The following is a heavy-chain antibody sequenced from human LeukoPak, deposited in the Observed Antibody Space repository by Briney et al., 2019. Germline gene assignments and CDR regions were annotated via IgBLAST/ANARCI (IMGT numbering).Heavy chain of an antibody. CDR2: VIANINHI. D-gene: IGHD3-10*01. CDR1: GFTFSSYH. Sequence: GGSLRLSCVGSGFTFSSYHLSWVRQSPGKGGEWLSVVIANINHIYYPDSVTGRFTISRDNSQDTLYLQMNGLRAEDSALYYCANLQQGNYKANFWGQGTLVTVSS. J-gene: IGHJ4*02. V-gene: IGHV3-23*01. CDR3: ANLQQGNYKANF.